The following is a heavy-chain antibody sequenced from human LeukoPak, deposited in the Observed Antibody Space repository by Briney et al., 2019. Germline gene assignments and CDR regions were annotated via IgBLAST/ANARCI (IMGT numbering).Heavy chain of an antibody. Sequence: SETLSLTCTVSGGSISSGGYYWSWIRQHPGKGLEWIGYIYYSGSTYYNPSLKSRVTISVDTSKNQFSLKLSSVTAADTAVYYCARALTTAMGDYRPPDAFDIWGQGTMVTVSS. CDR1: GGSISSGGYY. CDR3: ARALTTAMGDYRPPDAFDI. J-gene: IGHJ3*02. V-gene: IGHV4-31*03. D-gene: IGHD4-17*01. CDR2: IYYSGST.